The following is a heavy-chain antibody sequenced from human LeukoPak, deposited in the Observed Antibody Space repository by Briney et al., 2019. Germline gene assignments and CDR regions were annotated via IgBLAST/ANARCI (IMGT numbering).Heavy chain of an antibody. D-gene: IGHD1-26*01. CDR3: ARVLGSVGDWFDP. CDR1: GGTFSSYA. CDR2: IIPIFGTA. Sequence: SVKVSCKASGGTFSSYAISWVRRAPGQGLEWMGGIIPIFGTANYAQKFQGRVTITADESTSTAYMELSSLRSEDTAVYYCARVLGSVGDWFDPWGQGTLVTVSS. J-gene: IGHJ5*02. V-gene: IGHV1-69*13.